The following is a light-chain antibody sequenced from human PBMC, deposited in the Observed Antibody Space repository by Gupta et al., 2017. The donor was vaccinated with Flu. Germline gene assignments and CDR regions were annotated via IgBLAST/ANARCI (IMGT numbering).Light chain of an antibody. V-gene: IGKV1-27*01. Sequence: SPFSSSVGHSVTFPSGATRGFTNYLAWYQQKPGKPPKILIYAASTLQSGIPFRFSGSGSGTDFTLTIGSLQPEDVATYFCQKYETAPRTFGGGTKVEIK. J-gene: IGKJ4*02. CDR3: QKYETAPRT. CDR2: AAS. CDR1: RGFTNY.